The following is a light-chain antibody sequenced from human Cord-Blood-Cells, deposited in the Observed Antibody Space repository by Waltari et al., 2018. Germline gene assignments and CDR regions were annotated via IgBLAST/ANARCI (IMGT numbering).Light chain of an antibody. Sequence: SSELTQDPAVSVALGQTVRITCQGDSLRSYYASWYQQKPGQAPVLVIYGKNNRPSGIPVRFAGSSSESTASLTITGAQAENEADYYCSSRDSSGNHVVFGGGTKLTGL. CDR2: GKN. V-gene: IGLV3-19*01. CDR1: SLRSYY. CDR3: SSRDSSGNHVV. J-gene: IGLJ2*01.